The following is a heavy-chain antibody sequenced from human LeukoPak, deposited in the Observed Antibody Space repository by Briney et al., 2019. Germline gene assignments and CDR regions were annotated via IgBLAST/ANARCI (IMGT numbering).Heavy chain of an antibody. V-gene: IGHV4-30-4*08. CDR3: ARVRYCSSTSCYKEGYFDY. Sequence: SQTLSLTXTVSGGSISSGDYYWSWIRQPPGKGLEWIGYIYYSGSTYYNPSLKSRVTISVDTSKNQFSLKLSSVTAADTAVYYCARVRYCSSTSCYKEGYFDYWGQGTLVTVSS. D-gene: IGHD2-2*02. J-gene: IGHJ4*02. CDR1: GGSISSGDYY. CDR2: IYYSGST.